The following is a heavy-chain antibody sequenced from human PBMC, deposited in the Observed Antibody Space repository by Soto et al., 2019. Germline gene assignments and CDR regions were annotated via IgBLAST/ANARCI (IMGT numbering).Heavy chain of an antibody. CDR3: ARDLWGYCGADCYPLDV. CDR1: GGSISSYY. D-gene: IGHD2-21*02. J-gene: IGHJ6*02. CDR2: KYKTGST. Sequence: QVRLQESGPGLVKPSETLSLTCTVSGGSISSYYWSWIRQPPGKGLEWIGYKYKTGSTIYNPSLKRRVTISVDTSKNQFSLKLNSVTAADTAVYYCARDLWGYCGADCYPLDVWGQGTTVTVSS. V-gene: IGHV4-59*01.